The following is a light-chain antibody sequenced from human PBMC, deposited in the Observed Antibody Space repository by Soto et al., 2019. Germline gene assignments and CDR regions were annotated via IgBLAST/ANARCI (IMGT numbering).Light chain of an antibody. J-gene: IGKJ1*01. CDR2: DAS. CDR3: QQYNNWT. CDR1: QSISSW. V-gene: IGKV1-5*01. Sequence: DIQMTQSPSTLSASVGDRVTITCRASQSISSWLAWYQQKPGKAPKLLIYDASTLESGVPSRFSGSGSGTEFTLTISSLQPDDFATYYCQQYNNWTFGQGTKVDNK.